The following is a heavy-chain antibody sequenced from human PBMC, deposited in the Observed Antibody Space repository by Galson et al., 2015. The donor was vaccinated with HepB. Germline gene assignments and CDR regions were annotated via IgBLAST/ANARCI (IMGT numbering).Heavy chain of an antibody. CDR2: INYSGNT. Sequence: LSLTCGVSGGSLIDYYWSWVRQSPGKGLEWIGEINYSGNTNYNPFFKSRVLMSVDTSKNQFSLKVNSVTAADAAVYFCARAGGFSGGWFDLDAFDIWGQGTMVTVSS. CDR1: GGSLIDYY. J-gene: IGHJ3*02. CDR3: ARAGGFSGGWFDLDAFDI. D-gene: IGHD6-13*01. V-gene: IGHV4-34*01.